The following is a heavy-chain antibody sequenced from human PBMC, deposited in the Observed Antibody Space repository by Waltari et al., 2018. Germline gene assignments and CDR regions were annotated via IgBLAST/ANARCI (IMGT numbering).Heavy chain of an antibody. Sequence: QLQLQESGPGLVKPSETLSLTCTVSGGSISSSSYYWGWIRQPPGKGLEWIGSIYYSGRTYYNPSLKSRVTISVDTSKNQFSLKLSSVTAADTAVYYCARQCPYGDPLGAGMDVWGQGTTVTVSS. CDR1: GGSISSSSYY. J-gene: IGHJ6*02. CDR3: ARQCPYGDPLGAGMDV. CDR2: IYYSGRT. D-gene: IGHD4-17*01. V-gene: IGHV4-39*07.